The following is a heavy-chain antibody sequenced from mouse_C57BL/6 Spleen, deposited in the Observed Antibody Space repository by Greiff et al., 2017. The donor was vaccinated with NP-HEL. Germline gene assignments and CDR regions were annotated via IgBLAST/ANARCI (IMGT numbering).Heavy chain of an antibody. V-gene: IGHV2-4*01. J-gene: IGHJ4*01. D-gene: IGHD1-2*01. CDR3: ATALLRRDYAMDY. CDR1: GFSLTSYG. Sequence: QVQLKESGPGLVQPSQSLSITCTVSGFSLTSYGVHWVRPPPGKGLEWLGVIWSGGSTDYNAAFISRLSISKANSKSQVFFKMNRLQADDTAIYYCATALLRRDYAMDYWGQGTSVTVSS. CDR2: IWSGGST.